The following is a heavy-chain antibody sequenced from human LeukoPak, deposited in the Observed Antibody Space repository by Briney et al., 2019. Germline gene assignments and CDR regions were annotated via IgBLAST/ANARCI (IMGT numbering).Heavy chain of an antibody. CDR3: ARINTVFGVINNDY. CDR1: GSTFTGYN. Sequence: ASVKVSCKASGSTFTGYNIHWVRQAPGQGLEWMGGINPNSGGTNYAQKFQGRVTMTRDTSISTAYMELSTLSSDDTAVYYCARINTVFGVINNDYWGQGTLVTVSS. D-gene: IGHD3-3*01. J-gene: IGHJ4*02. V-gene: IGHV1-2*02. CDR2: INPNSGGT.